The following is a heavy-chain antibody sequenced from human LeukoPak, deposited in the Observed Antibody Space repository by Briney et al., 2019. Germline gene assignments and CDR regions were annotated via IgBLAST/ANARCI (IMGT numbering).Heavy chain of an antibody. V-gene: IGHV1-18*04. D-gene: IGHD3-9*01. Sequence: ASVKVSCKASGYTFTSYGISWVRQAPGQGREGMGWISAYNGNTNYAQKLQGRVTMTTDTSTSTAYMELRSLRSDDTAVYYCARDLPLNYDILTGYLYFDYWGQGTLVTVSS. CDR2: ISAYNGNT. J-gene: IGHJ4*02. CDR1: GYTFTSYG. CDR3: ARDLPLNYDILTGYLYFDY.